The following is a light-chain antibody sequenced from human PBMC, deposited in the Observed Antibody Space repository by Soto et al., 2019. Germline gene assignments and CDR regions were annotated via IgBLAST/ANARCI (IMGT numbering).Light chain of an antibody. CDR1: QSISTW. Sequence: DIQMTQSPSTLSASVGDRVTITCRTSQSISTWLAWYQQKPGKAPKLLIYKAINLQSGVPSRFSGSGSGTAFSLTISSLHPDDFATYYCQRYNDFQYIFGQGTRLEMK. V-gene: IGKV1-5*03. J-gene: IGKJ2*01. CDR3: QRYNDFQYI. CDR2: KAI.